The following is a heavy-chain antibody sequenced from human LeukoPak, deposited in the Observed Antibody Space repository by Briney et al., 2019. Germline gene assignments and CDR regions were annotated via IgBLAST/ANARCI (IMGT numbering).Heavy chain of an antibody. CDR3: ARVSPIYQLFFWFDP. Sequence: ASVKVSCKASGYTFTDYYIHWGRQAPGQGLDWMGGINANNGDTKYAQKFQGRVTMTRDTSINTAYMDLASLRSDDSAIYYCARVSPIYQLFFWFDPWGQGTLVTVSS. D-gene: IGHD2-2*02. V-gene: IGHV1-2*02. CDR2: INANNGDT. CDR1: GYTFTDYY. J-gene: IGHJ5*02.